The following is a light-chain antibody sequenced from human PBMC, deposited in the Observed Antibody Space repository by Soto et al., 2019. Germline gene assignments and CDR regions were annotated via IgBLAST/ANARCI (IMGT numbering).Light chain of an antibody. CDR1: QSVNNNY. J-gene: IGKJ4*01. Sequence: EIVLTQSPGTLSLSPGERATLSCRASQSVNNNYLAWYQQKPGQAHRLLIYVASSRATGIPDRFSGSGSGTDFTLTISRLEPEDFAVYYCQQYCSSPVTFGGGTKVEIK. CDR2: VAS. CDR3: QQYCSSPVT. V-gene: IGKV3-20*01.